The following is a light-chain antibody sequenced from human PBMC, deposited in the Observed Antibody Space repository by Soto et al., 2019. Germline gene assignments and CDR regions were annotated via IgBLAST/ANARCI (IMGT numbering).Light chain of an antibody. CDR1: QSVSSY. J-gene: IGKJ4*01. CDR3: QQRHNWPLT. Sequence: EIVLTQSPATLSLSPGERGTLSCRASQSVSSYLAWYQQKPGQAPRLLIYDASNRATGIPARFSGSGSGTDFPLTISRLEPEDFAVYYCQQRHNWPLTFGGGTKVEIK. CDR2: DAS. V-gene: IGKV3-11*01.